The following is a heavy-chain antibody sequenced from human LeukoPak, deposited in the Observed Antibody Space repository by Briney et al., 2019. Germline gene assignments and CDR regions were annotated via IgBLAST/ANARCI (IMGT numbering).Heavy chain of an antibody. Sequence: GGSLRLSCAASGFTFSSYSMNWVRQAPGKGLEWVSSISSSSSYIYYADSVKGRFTISRDNAKNSLYLQMNSLRAEDTAIYYCVRDRGTYRPIDYWGQGTLVTVSS. CDR1: GFTFSSYS. D-gene: IGHD1-26*01. J-gene: IGHJ4*02. V-gene: IGHV3-21*04. CDR3: VRDRGTYRPIDY. CDR2: ISSSSSYI.